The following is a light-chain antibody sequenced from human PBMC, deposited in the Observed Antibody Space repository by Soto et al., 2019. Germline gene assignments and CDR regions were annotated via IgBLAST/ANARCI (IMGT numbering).Light chain of an antibody. V-gene: IGLV2-14*01. CDR2: DVS. Sequence: QSALTQPASVSGSPGQSITISCTGTSSDVGGYNYVSWYQQHPGKAPKLMIYDVSNRPSGVSNRFSGSKSGNKASLTISGLQAEDEADYYCSSYTSSSTLVFGGGTKLTVL. J-gene: IGLJ2*01. CDR3: SSYTSSSTLV. CDR1: SSDVGGYNY.